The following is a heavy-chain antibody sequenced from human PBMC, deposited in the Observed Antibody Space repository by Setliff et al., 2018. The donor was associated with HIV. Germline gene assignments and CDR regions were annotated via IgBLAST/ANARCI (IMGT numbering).Heavy chain of an antibody. CDR2: IDHSEYT. V-gene: IGHV4-4*02. J-gene: IGHJ6*02. D-gene: IGHD2-2*01. CDR3: ARGDCSGTNCYGVDYYGMDV. CDR1: GGSISSDNW. Sequence: SETLSLTCAVSGGSISSDNWWTWGRQAPGKGLEWIGEIDHSEYTNYNPSLKSRVSMSVAKSKNQFSVKLTSVTAAYTSVYYCARGDCSGTNCYGVDYYGMDVWGQGTTVTVSS.